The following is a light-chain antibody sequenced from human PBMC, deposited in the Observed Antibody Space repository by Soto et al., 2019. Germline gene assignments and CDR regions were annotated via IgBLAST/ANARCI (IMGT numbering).Light chain of an antibody. CDR3: CSSAGTYTSV. V-gene: IGLV2-11*01. CDR2: DVS. CDR1: SSDVGGYNY. J-gene: IGLJ3*02. Sequence: QSALTQPRSVSGSPGQSVTISCTGTSSDVGGYNYVSWYQQHPGKAPKLMISDVSKRPSGVPDRFSGSKSGNTASLTISGLQAEDEVDYYCCSSAGTYTSVFGGGTQLTVL.